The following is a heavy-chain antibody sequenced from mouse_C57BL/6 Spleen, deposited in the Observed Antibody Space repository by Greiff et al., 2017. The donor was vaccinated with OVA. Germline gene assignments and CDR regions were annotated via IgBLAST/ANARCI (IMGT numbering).Heavy chain of an antibody. J-gene: IGHJ2*01. CDR3: ARCGEYYGSRSFDY. CDR1: GFTFSSYA. D-gene: IGHD1-1*01. CDR2: ISDGGSYT. V-gene: IGHV5-4*03. Sequence: EVKVVESGGGLVKPGGSLKLSCAASGFTFSSYAMSWVRQTPEKRLEWVATISDGGSYTYYPDNVKGRFTISRDNAKNNLYLQMSQLKSEDTAMYSCARCGEYYGSRSFDYWGQGTTLTVSS.